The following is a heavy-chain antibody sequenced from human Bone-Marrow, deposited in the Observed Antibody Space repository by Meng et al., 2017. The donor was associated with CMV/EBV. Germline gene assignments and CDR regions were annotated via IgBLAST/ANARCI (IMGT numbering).Heavy chain of an antibody. CDR1: GFTFSSYA. V-gene: IGHV3-23*01. Sequence: GGSLRLSCAASGFTFSSYAMSWVRQAPGKGLEWVSAISGSGGSTYYADSVKGRFTISRDNSKNTLYLQMNSLRAEDTAVYHCAKDRRYQSHFDHWGQGTLVTVSS. CDR3: AKDRRYQSHFDH. J-gene: IGHJ4*02. CDR2: ISGSGGST. D-gene: IGHD1-26*01.